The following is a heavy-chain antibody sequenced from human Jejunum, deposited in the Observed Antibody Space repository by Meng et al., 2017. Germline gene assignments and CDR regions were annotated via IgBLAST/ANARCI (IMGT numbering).Heavy chain of an antibody. CDR2: ISWNSGSM. D-gene: IGHD6-13*01. J-gene: IGHJ4*02. CDR3: ARGHSRGWYPSHYFDS. Sequence: SLKISCAASGFTFNDYTMHWVRQAPGKGLEWVSAISWNSGSMYYADSVKGRFTISRDNAKNSLYLQMNSLRPEDMALYYCARGHSRGWYPSHYFDSWGQGTLVTVSS. CDR1: GFTFNDYT. V-gene: IGHV3-9*03.